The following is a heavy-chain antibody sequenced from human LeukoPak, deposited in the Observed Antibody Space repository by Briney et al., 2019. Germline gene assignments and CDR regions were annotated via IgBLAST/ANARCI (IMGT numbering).Heavy chain of an antibody. CDR1: GGSISGFY. CDR3: ARFHCSGTTCQHLDY. D-gene: IGHD2-15*01. CDR2: IHYSGNT. Sequence: SETLSLTCTVSGGSISGFYWSWIRQSPWKGLDLIGFIHYSGNTDYNPSFKSRVTISLGTPKNQFSLKLTSVTAADTAVYYCARFHCSGTTCQHLDYWGQGTLVTVSS. V-gene: IGHV4-59*01. J-gene: IGHJ4*02.